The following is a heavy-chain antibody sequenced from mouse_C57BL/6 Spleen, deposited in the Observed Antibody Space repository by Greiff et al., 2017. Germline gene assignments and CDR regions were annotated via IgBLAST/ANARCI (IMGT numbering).Heavy chain of an antibody. CDR2: INPNNGGT. J-gene: IGHJ2*01. D-gene: IGHD1-1*01. V-gene: IGHV1-22*01. CDR3: ARGAYGSSYYFDY. Sequence: EVQLQQSGPELVKPGASVKMSCKASGYTFTDYNMHWVKQSHGKSLEWIGYINPNNGGTSYNQKFKGKATLTVNKSSSTAYMELRSLTSEDSAVYYCARGAYGSSYYFDYWGQGTTLTVSS. CDR1: GYTFTDYN.